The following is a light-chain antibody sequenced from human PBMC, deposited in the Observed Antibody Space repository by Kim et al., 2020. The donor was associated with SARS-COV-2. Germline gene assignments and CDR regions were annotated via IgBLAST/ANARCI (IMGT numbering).Light chain of an antibody. Sequence: SYELTQPLSVSVALGQTARINCGGNNIGRKNVHWYQQRPGQAPVLVIYRDANRPSGIPERFSGSNSGNTATLTISGAQAGDEADYYCHVWDSSTVIFGGGTKLTVL. CDR1: NIGRKN. CDR3: HVWDSSTVI. V-gene: IGLV3-9*01. CDR2: RDA. J-gene: IGLJ2*01.